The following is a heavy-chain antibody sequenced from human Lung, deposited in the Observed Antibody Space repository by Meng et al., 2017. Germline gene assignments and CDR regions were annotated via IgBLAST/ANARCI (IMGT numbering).Heavy chain of an antibody. J-gene: IGHJ4*02. D-gene: IGHD4-11*01. CDR2: INHSGST. V-gene: IGHV4-34*01. CDR3: ARGPTTMAHDFDY. CDR1: GGSFSDYY. Sequence: QLQQWGAGLLKPSETLSLTCVVSGGSFSDYYWSWIRQPPGKGLEWIGEINHSGSTNYNPSLESRATISVDTSQNNLPLKLSSVTAADSAVYYCARGPTTMAHDFDYWGQGTLVTVSS.